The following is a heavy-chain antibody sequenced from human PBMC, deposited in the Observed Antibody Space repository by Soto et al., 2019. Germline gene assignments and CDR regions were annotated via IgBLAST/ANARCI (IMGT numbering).Heavy chain of an antibody. CDR1: GGSISSGDYY. CDR2: IYYSGST. CDR3: ARAGHYYYYGMDV. V-gene: IGHV4-30-4*01. J-gene: IGHJ6*02. Sequence: SETLSLTCTVSGGSISSGDYYWSWIRQPPGKGLEWIGYIYYSGSTYYNPSLKSRVTISVDTSKNQFSLKLSSVTAADTAVYYCARAGHYYYYGMDVWGQGTTVTVSS.